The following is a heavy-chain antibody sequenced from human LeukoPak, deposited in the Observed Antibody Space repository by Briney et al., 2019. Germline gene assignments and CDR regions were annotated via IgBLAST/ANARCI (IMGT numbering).Heavy chain of an antibody. CDR1: GGSISSGDYY. D-gene: IGHD2-2*01. CDR3: ARVGDRSSTSCSN. J-gene: IGHJ1*01. CDR2: IYYSGST. V-gene: IGHV4-30-4*08. Sequence: PSETLSLTCTVSGGSISSGDYYWSWIRQPPGKGLEWIGYIYYSGSTYYNPSLKSRVTISVDTSKNQFSLKLSSVTAADTAVYYCARVGDRSSTSCSNWGQGTLVTVSS.